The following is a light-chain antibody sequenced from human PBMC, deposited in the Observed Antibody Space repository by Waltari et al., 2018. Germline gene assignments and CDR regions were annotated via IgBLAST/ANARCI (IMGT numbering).Light chain of an antibody. CDR3: CSYAGSRTFMV. CDR1: TSDVESYNL. CDR2: DVS. J-gene: IGLJ2*01. Sequence: QSALTQPASVSGSPGQSITISCTGTTSDVESYNLVSWYPQHPGKAPKRIIYDVSKRPSGGSNRFSGAKSGDTASLTISGVQAEDEALYYCCSYAGSRTFMVFGGGTNLIVL. V-gene: IGLV2-23*02.